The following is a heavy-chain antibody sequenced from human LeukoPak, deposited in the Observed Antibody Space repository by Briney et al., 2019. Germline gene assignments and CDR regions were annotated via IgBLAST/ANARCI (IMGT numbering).Heavy chain of an antibody. J-gene: IGHJ4*02. Sequence: ASVKVSCKASGYTFTGYYMHWVRQAPGQGLEWMGIINPSGGSTSYAQKFQGRVTMTRDTSTSTVYMELSSLRSEDTAVYYCARDVLHRIHYDSSAYYPGSSYWGQGTLVTVSS. CDR1: GYTFTGYY. D-gene: IGHD3-22*01. CDR3: ARDVLHRIHYDSSAYYPGSSY. V-gene: IGHV1-46*01. CDR2: INPSGGST.